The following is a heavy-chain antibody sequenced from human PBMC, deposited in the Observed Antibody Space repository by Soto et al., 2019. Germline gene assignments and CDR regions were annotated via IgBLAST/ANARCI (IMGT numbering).Heavy chain of an antibody. CDR1: GGSINSGGYY. Sequence: QVQLQESGPGLVKPSQTLSLTCTVSGGSINSGGYYWTWIRQHPGKGLEWIGYIYFTGITYYNPSLKGRVSISIDTSKNQFSLKVNSVAAADTAVYYCARDSTGGGGYYYYGMGVWGQGTTVTVSS. V-gene: IGHV4-31*03. CDR3: ARDSTGGGGYYYYGMGV. CDR2: IYFTGIT. J-gene: IGHJ6*02. D-gene: IGHD7-27*01.